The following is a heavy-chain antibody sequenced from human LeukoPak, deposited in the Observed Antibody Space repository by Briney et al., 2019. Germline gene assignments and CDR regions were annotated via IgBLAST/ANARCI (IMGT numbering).Heavy chain of an antibody. CDR3: ARDGDDTTNW. Sequence: GGSLRLSCAASDFTVGSNYMTWVRQAPGKGLEWVSVIYRGGKTFYADSVKGRFTISRDDSKNTLYLQMNSLRAEDSAIYYCARDGDDTTNWWGQGTLVTVSS. J-gene: IGHJ4*02. D-gene: IGHD2-8*01. CDR1: DFTVGSNY. V-gene: IGHV3-53*01. CDR2: IYRGGKT.